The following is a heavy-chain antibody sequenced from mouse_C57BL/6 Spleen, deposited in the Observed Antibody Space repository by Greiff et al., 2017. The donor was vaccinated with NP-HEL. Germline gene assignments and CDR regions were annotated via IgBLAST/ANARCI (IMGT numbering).Heavy chain of an antibody. CDR1: GYTFTGYW. V-gene: IGHV1-9*01. D-gene: IGHD1-1*01. Sequence: QVQLQQSGAELMKPGASVKLSCKATGYTFTGYWIEWVKQRPGHGLEWIGEILPGSGSTNYNEKFKGKATFTADTSSNTAYMQLSSLTTEDSAIYYCAKTYGYYGSSYVGAMDYWGQGTSVTVSS. CDR2: ILPGSGST. J-gene: IGHJ4*01. CDR3: AKTYGYYGSSYVGAMDY.